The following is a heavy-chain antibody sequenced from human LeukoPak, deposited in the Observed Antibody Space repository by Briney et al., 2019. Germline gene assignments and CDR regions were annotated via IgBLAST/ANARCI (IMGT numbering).Heavy chain of an antibody. CDR1: GFTFSSYA. J-gene: IGHJ5*02. D-gene: IGHD3-10*01. V-gene: IGHV3-23*01. Sequence: GGSLRLSCAASGFTFSSYAMSWVRQAPGKGLGWVSAISGSGGSTYYADSVKGRFTISRDNSKNTLYLQMNSLRAEDTAVYYCAKETVWFGELGPSYNWFDPWGQGTLVTVSS. CDR3: AKETVWFGELGPSYNWFDP. CDR2: ISGSGGST.